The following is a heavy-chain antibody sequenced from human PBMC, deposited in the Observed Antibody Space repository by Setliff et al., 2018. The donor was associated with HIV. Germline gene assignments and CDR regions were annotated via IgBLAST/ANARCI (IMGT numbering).Heavy chain of an antibody. CDR1: GGALSTYA. CDR2: IIPVFGTA. Sequence: SVKVSCKASGGALSTYAINWVRQAPGQGLEWVGGIIPVFGTANYAQKLEGRVTITADESTSTAYMELSGLSSEDTAVYYCARAAYYDSRDFSDYYYMDVRGTG. CDR3: ARAAYYDSRDFSDYYYMDV. J-gene: IGHJ6*03. V-gene: IGHV1-69*13. D-gene: IGHD3-22*01.